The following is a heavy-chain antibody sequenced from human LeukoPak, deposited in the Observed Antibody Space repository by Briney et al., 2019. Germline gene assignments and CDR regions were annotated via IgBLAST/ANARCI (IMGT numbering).Heavy chain of an antibody. V-gene: IGHV3-23*01. J-gene: IGHJ6*02. CDR3: ARADCSGGSCYLPYYYYGMDV. Sequence: GGSLRLSCAASGFTFSDYYMSWIRQAPGKGLEWVSAISGSGGSTYYADSVKGRFTISRDNSKNTLYLQMNSLRAEDTALYYCARADCSGGSCYLPYYYYGMDVWGQGTTVTVSS. CDR1: GFTFSDYY. CDR2: ISGSGGST. D-gene: IGHD2-15*01.